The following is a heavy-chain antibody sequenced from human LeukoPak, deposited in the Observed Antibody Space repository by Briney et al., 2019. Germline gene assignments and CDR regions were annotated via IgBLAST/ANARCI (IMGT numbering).Heavy chain of an antibody. CDR3: ARGIEAVGATLYFDY. Sequence: SETLSLTCTVSGGSISSHYWSWIRQTPGKGLEWIGQINYSGSTYYNPSLKTRVTLSIDTSKNQFSLKLSSVTAADTAVYYCARGIEAVGATLYFDYWGQETLVTVSS. CDR1: GGSISSHY. V-gene: IGHV4-59*11. CDR2: INYSGST. D-gene: IGHD1-26*01. J-gene: IGHJ4*02.